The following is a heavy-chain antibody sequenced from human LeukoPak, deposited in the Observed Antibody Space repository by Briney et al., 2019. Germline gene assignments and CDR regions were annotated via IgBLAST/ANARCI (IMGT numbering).Heavy chain of an antibody. CDR1: EMSFSAYY. CDR3: ARGFPPGSGSGGSHALDV. V-gene: IGHV4-34*01. Sequence: SETLSLTCAVSEMSFSAYYWNWIRQSPGKGLEWIGEINYGGSTKYTPSLEGRGTILIDTSKNQFSLKLTSVTAADTAVYYCARGFPPGSGSGGSHALDVWGQGTMVTVSS. J-gene: IGHJ3*01. CDR2: INYGGST. D-gene: IGHD6-19*01.